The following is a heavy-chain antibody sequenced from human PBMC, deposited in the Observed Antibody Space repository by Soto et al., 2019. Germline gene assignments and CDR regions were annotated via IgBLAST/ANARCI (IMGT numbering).Heavy chain of an antibody. CDR1: GYIFTSYA. CDR2: INAGNGNT. V-gene: IGHV1-3*01. D-gene: IGHD3-10*01. Sequence: ASVKVSCKASGYIFTSYAIHWVRQAPGQRLEWMGWINAGNGNTKYSQKFQGRVTITRDTSASTAYMELSSLRSEDTAVYYCARGRYYDSGSYYLDYWGQGTLVTVSS. CDR3: ARGRYYDSGSYYLDY. J-gene: IGHJ4*02.